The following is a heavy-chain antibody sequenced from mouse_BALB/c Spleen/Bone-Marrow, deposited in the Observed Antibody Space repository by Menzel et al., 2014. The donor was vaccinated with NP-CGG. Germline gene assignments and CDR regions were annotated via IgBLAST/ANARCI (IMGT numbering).Heavy chain of an antibody. CDR3: SIWDYATDY. CDR2: INPGSGGT. CDR1: GYAFTNYL. J-gene: IGHJ4*01. V-gene: IGHV1-54*01. Sequence: VQLQQSGAELVRPGTSVEVSCKASGYAFTNYLIEWVKQRPGQGLEWIGVINPGSGGTNYNEKFKGKATLTADKSSSTAFMQLSSLTSDDSAVYFCSIWDYATDYWRQASSAT. D-gene: IGHD1-1*02.